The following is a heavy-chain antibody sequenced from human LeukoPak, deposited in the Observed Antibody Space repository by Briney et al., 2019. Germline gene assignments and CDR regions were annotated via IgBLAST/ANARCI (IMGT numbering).Heavy chain of an antibody. V-gene: IGHV4-39*07. Sequence: PSETLSLTCSVSGVSISSGSNYCGWIRQPPGKTLEWIGSIYSRGNTYYNPSLKSRVIILIDTAKNHFSLNLSSVTAADTAVYYCARSDGYGLVGIWGQGTMVTVSS. CDR3: ARSDGYGLVGI. CDR1: GVSISSGSNY. CDR2: IYSRGNT. J-gene: IGHJ3*02. D-gene: IGHD3-10*01.